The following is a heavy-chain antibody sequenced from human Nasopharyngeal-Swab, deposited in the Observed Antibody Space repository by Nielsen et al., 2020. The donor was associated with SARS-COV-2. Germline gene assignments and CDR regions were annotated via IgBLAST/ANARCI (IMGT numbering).Heavy chain of an antibody. V-gene: IGHV4-31*03. Sequence: SETLSLTCTVSGVSISSGAYYWSWIRQHPGQGLEWIGYIYYTGNAYYNPSLKGRLTISVDTSKNQFSLNLRSVTAADTAVYYCASLQFGKWYFDLWGRGALVTVSS. CDR3: ASLQFGKWYFDL. CDR1: GVSISSGAYY. D-gene: IGHD3-10*01. CDR2: IYYTGNA. J-gene: IGHJ2*01.